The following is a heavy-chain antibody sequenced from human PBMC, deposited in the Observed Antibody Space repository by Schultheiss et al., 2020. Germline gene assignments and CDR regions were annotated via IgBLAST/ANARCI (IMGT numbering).Heavy chain of an antibody. D-gene: IGHD6-19*01. CDR2: IYSGGSST. Sequence: GESLKISCAASGFTVSSNYMTWVRQAPGKGLEWVSVIYSGGSSTYYADSVRGRFTVSRDNSKNTLYLQMNSLRDEDTAVYYCARDRGWSSGWFAFDIWGQGTMVTVSS. CDR1: GFTVSSNY. CDR3: ARDRGWSSGWFAFDI. J-gene: IGHJ3*02. V-gene: IGHV3-53*01.